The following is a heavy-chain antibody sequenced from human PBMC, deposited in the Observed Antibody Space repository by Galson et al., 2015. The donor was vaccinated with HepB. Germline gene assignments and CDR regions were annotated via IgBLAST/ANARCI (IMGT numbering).Heavy chain of an antibody. Sequence: SLRLSCAASGFTFSDYYMSWIRQAPGKGLEWVSYISSSGSTIYYADSVKGRFTISRDNAKNSLYLQMNSLRAEDTAVYYCARTYCGGDCYYKDAFDIWGQGTMVTVSS. CDR1: GFTFSDYY. CDR2: ISSSGSTI. CDR3: ARTYCGGDCYYKDAFDI. V-gene: IGHV3-11*01. D-gene: IGHD2-21*02. J-gene: IGHJ3*02.